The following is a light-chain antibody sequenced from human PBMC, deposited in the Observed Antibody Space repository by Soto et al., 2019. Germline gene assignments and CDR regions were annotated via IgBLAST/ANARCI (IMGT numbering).Light chain of an antibody. CDR3: QQYGSSPRT. CDR2: KAS. V-gene: IGKV1-5*03. J-gene: IGKJ1*01. CDR1: QSLNSL. Sequence: DIQMTQSPSTLSASVGDRVTITCRASQSLNSLLAWYQQKPGRAPKLLIYKASSLESGVPSRFSGSGSGTDFTLTISRLEPEDFAVYYCQQYGSSPRTFGQGTKVDIK.